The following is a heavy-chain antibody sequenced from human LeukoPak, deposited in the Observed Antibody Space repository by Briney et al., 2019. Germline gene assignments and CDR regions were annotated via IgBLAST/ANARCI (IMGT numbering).Heavy chain of an antibody. J-gene: IGHJ4*02. CDR1: GFTFSSYW. CDR3: AKDLDILTGYQY. Sequence: GGSLRLSCAASGFTFSSYWMHWVRQAPGKGLEWVSAISGSGGSTYYADSVRGRSTISRDNSKNTLYLQMNSLRAEDTAVYYCAKDLDILTGYQYWGQGTLVTVSS. V-gene: IGHV3-23*01. CDR2: ISGSGGST. D-gene: IGHD3-9*01.